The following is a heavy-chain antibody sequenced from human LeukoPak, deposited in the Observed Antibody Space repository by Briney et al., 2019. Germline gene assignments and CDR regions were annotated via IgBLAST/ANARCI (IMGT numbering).Heavy chain of an antibody. CDR2: IGGSGVGT. D-gene: IGHD3-22*01. V-gene: IGHV3-23*01. CDR3: AKYDYYDSTGHLVGDAFDV. J-gene: IGHJ3*01. Sequence: GGSLRLSCTASGFTFGSYGMSWVRQVPGKGPEWVSAIGGSGVGTYYADPVKGRFTISRDNSKNTLSLQMNSLKSEDTAVYYCAKYDYYDSTGHLVGDAFDVWGQGTTVTVSS. CDR1: GFTFGSYG.